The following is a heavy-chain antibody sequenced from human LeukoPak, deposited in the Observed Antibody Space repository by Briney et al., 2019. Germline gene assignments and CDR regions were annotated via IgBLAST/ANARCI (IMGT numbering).Heavy chain of an antibody. J-gene: IGHJ4*02. CDR1: GGSISSGSYY. CDR3: ARGEDSGSPSGFDY. V-gene: IGHV4-61*10. Sequence: PSETLSLTCTVSGGSISSGSYYWSWIRQPAGKGLEWIGRIYYSGSTNYNPSLKSRVTISVDTSKNQFSLKLSSVTAADTAVYYCARGEDSGSPSGFDYWGQGTLVTVSS. D-gene: IGHD1-26*01. CDR2: IYYSGST.